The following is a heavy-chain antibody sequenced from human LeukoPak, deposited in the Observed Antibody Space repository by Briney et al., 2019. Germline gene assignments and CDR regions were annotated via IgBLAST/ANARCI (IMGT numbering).Heavy chain of an antibody. CDR2: ISYDGSNK. Sequence: PGGSLRLSCAASGFTFSSYAMHWVRQAPGKGLEWVAVISYDGSNKYYADSVKGRFTISRDNSKNSLYLQLNSLRPEDMAFYYCAKDIGPTGDAFHIWGQGTVVTVSS. CDR1: GFTFSSYA. J-gene: IGHJ3*02. CDR3: AKDIGPTGDAFHI. D-gene: IGHD1-14*01. V-gene: IGHV3-30*04.